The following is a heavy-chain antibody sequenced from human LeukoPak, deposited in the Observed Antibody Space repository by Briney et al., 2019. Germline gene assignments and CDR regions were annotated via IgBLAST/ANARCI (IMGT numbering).Heavy chain of an antibody. CDR3: ARQVNHAFDI. J-gene: IGHJ3*02. D-gene: IGHD1-14*01. CDR2: IFYSGHT. CDR1: GGPITTSGDTYA. V-gene: IGHV4-39*01. Sequence: SETLSLTCSVSGGPITTSGDTYAWGWVRQPPGKGLTWIGTIFYSGHTFYNPSLQSPVTMSMDPSKNQFSLKLPSVTAADTALYYCARQVNHAFDIWGPGAMVTVSS.